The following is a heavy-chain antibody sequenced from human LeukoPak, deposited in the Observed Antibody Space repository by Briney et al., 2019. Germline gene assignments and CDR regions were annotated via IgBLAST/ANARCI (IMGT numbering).Heavy chain of an antibody. V-gene: IGHV1-2*02. CDR1: GYTFTGYY. J-gene: IGHJ6*02. D-gene: IGHD2-2*01. Sequence: ASVKVSCKASGYTFTGYYMHWVRQAPGQGLEWMGWINPNSGGTNYAQKFQGRATMTRDTSISTAYMELSRLRSDDTAVYYCARDRVVVVPAATRSSHYYYYGMDVWGQGTTVTVSS. CDR2: INPNSGGT. CDR3: ARDRVVVVPAATRSSHYYYYGMDV.